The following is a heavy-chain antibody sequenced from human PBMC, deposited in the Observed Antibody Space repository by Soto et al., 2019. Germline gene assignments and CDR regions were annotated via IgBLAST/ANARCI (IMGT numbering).Heavy chain of an antibody. J-gene: IGHJ4*02. V-gene: IGHV2-5*02. Sequence: QITLKESGPPLVKPTQTLTLTCTFSGFSLSTRGVAVGWFRQPPGKALEWLALIYWDEDKWYSPSLKSRLTITDDTSKNQVVLTMTKMDPVDTATYYCAHRPRGYAHYFDYWGQGTLVTVSS. CDR1: GFSLSTRGVA. CDR3: AHRPRGYAHYFDY. D-gene: IGHD5-12*01. CDR2: IYWDEDK.